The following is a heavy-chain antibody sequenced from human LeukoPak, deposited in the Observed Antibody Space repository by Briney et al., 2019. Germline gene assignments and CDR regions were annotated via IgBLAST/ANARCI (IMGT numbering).Heavy chain of an antibody. V-gene: IGHV3-49*03. J-gene: IGHJ3*02. CDR2: IRSKAYGGTT. CDR3: TRGYCSSTSCRATHAFDI. CDR1: GFTFGDYA. D-gene: IGHD2-2*01. Sequence: GGSLRLSCTASGFTFGDYAMSWFRQAPGKGPEWVGFIRSKAYGGTTEYAASVKGRFTISRDDSKSIAYLQMNSLKTEDTAVYYCTRGYCSSTSCRATHAFDIWGQGTMVTVSS.